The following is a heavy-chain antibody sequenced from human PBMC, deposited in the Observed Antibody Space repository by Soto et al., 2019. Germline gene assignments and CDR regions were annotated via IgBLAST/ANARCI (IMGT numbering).Heavy chain of an antibody. Sequence: GGSLRLSCAASGFTFSSYSMNWVRQAPGKGLEWVSSISSSSSYIYYADSVKGRFTISRDNAKNSLYLQINSLRAEDTAVYYCARDRGGGTIFGVVIIHFDYWGQGTLVTVSS. CDR3: ARDRGGGTIFGVVIIHFDY. CDR1: GFTFSSYS. D-gene: IGHD3-3*01. J-gene: IGHJ4*02. V-gene: IGHV3-21*01. CDR2: ISSSSSYI.